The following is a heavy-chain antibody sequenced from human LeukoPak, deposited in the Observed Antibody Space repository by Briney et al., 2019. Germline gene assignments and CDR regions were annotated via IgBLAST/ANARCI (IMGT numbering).Heavy chain of an antibody. D-gene: IGHD3-3*01. CDR1: GDSISSYY. V-gene: IGHV4-59*01. CDR2: IYYSGST. CDR3: ASRFRFPPYDFWSGDAEYFQH. J-gene: IGHJ1*01. Sequence: SETLSLTCTVSGDSISSYYWNWIRQPPGKGLEWIGYIYYSGSTNYNPSLKSRVATSLDTSRNQFSLKLSSVTAADTAVYYCASRFRFPPYDFWSGDAEYFQHWGQGTLVTVSS.